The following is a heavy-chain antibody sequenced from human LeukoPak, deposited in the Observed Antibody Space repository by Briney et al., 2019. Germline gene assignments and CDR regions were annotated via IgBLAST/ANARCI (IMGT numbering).Heavy chain of an antibody. CDR3: ARIGYSHYFDY. CDR1: GYTFTDYY. J-gene: IGHJ4*02. CDR2: INPNSGGT. D-gene: IGHD5-24*01. V-gene: IGHV1-2*02. Sequence: SVTLSCKASGYTFTDYYLHWVRQAPGQGLEWMGWINPNSGGTNYAQTFQGRVTMTRDKSITTAYLELSRLRSDDTAVYYCARIGYSHYFDYWGQGTLDHVPS.